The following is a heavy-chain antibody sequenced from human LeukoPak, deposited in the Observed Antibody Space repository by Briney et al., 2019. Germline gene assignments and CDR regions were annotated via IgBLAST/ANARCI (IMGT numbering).Heavy chain of an antibody. V-gene: IGHV3-15*01. CDR2: IKSKIDGGTR. CDR1: GFTFSNAW. CDR3: TTGGSDADYRNYGWGYHYFHYMDV. J-gene: IGHJ6*03. D-gene: IGHD4-11*01. Sequence: PGGSLRLSCAASGFTFSNAWMSWFRQAPGKGPEWVGRIKSKIDGGTRDDAAPVKGRFTISRDDSKNSLYLQLNSLKTEDTAVYYCTTGGSDADYRNYGWGYHYFHYMDVWGKGTTVTVSS.